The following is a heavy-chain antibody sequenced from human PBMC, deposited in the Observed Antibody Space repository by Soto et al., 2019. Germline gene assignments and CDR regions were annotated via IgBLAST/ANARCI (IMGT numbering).Heavy chain of an antibody. J-gene: IGHJ4*02. D-gene: IGHD6-19*01. CDR1: GFTFSSYT. CDR2: ISSTSSYI. V-gene: IGHV3-21*01. CDR3: ATTSGWQDGVFND. Sequence: PGGSLRLSCADSGFTFSSYTMNWVRQAPGKGLEWVSSISSTSSYIYYADSMKGRFTISRDNAKNTLYLHMNSLRAEDTAVYYCATTSGWQDGVFNDWGQGTLVTVSS.